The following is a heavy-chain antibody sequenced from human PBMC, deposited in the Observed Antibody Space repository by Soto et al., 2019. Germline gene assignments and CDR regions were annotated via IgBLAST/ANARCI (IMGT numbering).Heavy chain of an antibody. J-gene: IGHJ4*02. CDR2: ISGGGGST. CDR1: GFTFSSYA. V-gene: IGHV3-23*01. CDR3: AKLRYFDWLSSFDY. D-gene: IGHD3-9*01. Sequence: GGSLRLSCAASGFTFSSYAMSWVRQAPGKGLEWVSAISGGGGSTYYADSVKGRFTISRDNSKNTLYLQMNSLRAEDTAVYYCAKLRYFDWLSSFDYWGQGTLVTVSS.